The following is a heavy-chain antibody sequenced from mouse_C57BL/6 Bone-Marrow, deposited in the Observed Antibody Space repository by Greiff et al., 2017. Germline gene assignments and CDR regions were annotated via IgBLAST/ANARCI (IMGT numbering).Heavy chain of an antibody. CDR2: IRMKSNNYAT. Sequence: EVKLVESGGGLVQPGGSMKLSCVASGFTFSNYWMNWVRQSPEKGLEWVAEIRMKSNNYATHYAESGKGRFTISRDDSKSSVYLQMNNLRAEDTGIYYCTTGFAYWGQGTLVTVSA. J-gene: IGHJ3*01. V-gene: IGHV6-6*02. CDR1: GFTFSNYW. CDR3: TTGFAY.